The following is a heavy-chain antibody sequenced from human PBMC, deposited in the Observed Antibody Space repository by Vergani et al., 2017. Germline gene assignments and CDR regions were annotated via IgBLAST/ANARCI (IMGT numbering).Heavy chain of an antibody. J-gene: IGHJ4*02. CDR1: AFTSADYA. D-gene: IGHD5-24*01. CDR3: AKDVMGAGYNPKVWYYFDY. CDR2: ISWDSGSI. Sequence: EVQLVESGGGLVQPGRSLRLSCAAAAFTSADYAMQWVRQDPGTGLEWVSGISWDSGSIGYAGSVKGRFTISRDNAKNCLYLQMNSLRAEDTPLYYCAKDVMGAGYNPKVWYYFDYWGQGTLVTVSS. V-gene: IGHV3-9*02.